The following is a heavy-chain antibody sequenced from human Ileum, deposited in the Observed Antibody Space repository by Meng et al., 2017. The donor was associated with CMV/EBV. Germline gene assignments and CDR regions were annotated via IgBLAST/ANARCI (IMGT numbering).Heavy chain of an antibody. CDR2: IYYSGST. V-gene: IGHV4-39*07. D-gene: IGHD1-14*01. CDR3: ARDRETAYYYYGMDV. J-gene: IGHJ6*02. Sequence: GSLRLSCTVSGGSISSSSYYWGWIRQPPGKGLEWIGSIYYSGSTYYNPSLKSRVTISVDTSKNQFSLKLSSVTAADTAVYYCARDRETAYYYYGMDVWGQGTTVTVSS. CDR1: GGSISSSSYY.